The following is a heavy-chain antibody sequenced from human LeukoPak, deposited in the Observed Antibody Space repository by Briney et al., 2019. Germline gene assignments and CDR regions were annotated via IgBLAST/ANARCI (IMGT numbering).Heavy chain of an antibody. CDR3: AKLLGTVTTYDS. Sequence: GGSLTLSCEASGFTFSGNWMSWVRQAPGKGLEWVASINPDGSQKLYVDSVKGRFTISRDNTKRSLYLQINSLGAEDTTMYYCAKLLGTVTTYDSWGQGTRVTVSS. D-gene: IGHD2/OR15-2a*01. CDR1: GFTFSGNW. V-gene: IGHV3-7*01. J-gene: IGHJ4*02. CDR2: INPDGSQK.